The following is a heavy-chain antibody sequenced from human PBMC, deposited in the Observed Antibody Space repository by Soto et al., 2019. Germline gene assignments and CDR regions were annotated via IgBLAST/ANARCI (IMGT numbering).Heavy chain of an antibody. CDR3: AKNPYYDFWSGYYTNNWFDP. CDR1: GFTFSSYA. D-gene: IGHD3-3*01. CDR2: ISGSGGST. Sequence: EVQLLESGGGLVQPGGSLRLSCAASGFTFSSYAMSWVRQAPGKGLEWVSAISGSGGSTYYADSVKGRFTISRDNSNNTLYLQMNSLRAEDTAVYYCAKNPYYDFWSGYYTNNWFDPWGQGTLVTVSS. V-gene: IGHV3-23*01. J-gene: IGHJ5*02.